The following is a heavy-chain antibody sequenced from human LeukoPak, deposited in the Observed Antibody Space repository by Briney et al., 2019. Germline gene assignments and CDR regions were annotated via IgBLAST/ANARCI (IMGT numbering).Heavy chain of an antibody. Sequence: SETLSLTCAVYGGSFSGYYWSWIRQPPGKGLEWIGEINHSGSTNYNPSLKSRVTISVDTSKNQFSLKLSSVTAADTAVYYCAGGQYDFWSGPYGMDVWGQGTTVTVSS. CDR1: GGSFSGYY. D-gene: IGHD3-3*01. CDR3: AGGQYDFWSGPYGMDV. V-gene: IGHV4-34*01. CDR2: INHSGST. J-gene: IGHJ6*02.